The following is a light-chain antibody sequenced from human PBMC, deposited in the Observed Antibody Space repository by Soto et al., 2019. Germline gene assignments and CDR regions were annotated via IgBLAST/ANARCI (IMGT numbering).Light chain of an antibody. J-gene: IGKJ4*01. CDR1: QSISSW. Sequence: DIQMTQSPSTLSASVGDRVTITCRASQSISSWLAWYQQKPGKAPKLLIYKATSLESGVPSRFSGSGSGTEFTLSISSLQPDDFATYYCQQYNGYPLTFGGGTKVEIK. CDR2: KAT. CDR3: QQYNGYPLT. V-gene: IGKV1-5*03.